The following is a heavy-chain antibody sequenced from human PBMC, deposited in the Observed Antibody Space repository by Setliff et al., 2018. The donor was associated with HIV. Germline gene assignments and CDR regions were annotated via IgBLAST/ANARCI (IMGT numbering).Heavy chain of an antibody. V-gene: IGHV4-38-2*01. CDR2: IYHSGIT. J-gene: IGHJ5*02. CDR1: GYSSSIGYY. Sequence: SETLSLTCAVSGYSSSIGYYWGWIRQAPGKGLEWIGNIYHSGITYYNPSLKSLVTISDDTAKNQFSLRLSSVTAADTAVYYWARAFGSGSYRWFDPWGQGTLVTVAS. CDR3: ARAFGSGSYRWFDP. D-gene: IGHD3-10*01.